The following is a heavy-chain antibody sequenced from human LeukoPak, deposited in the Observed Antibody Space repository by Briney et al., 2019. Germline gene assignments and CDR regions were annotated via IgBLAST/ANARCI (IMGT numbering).Heavy chain of an antibody. CDR3: ARLPGSGSPVDY. D-gene: IGHD1-26*01. J-gene: IGHJ4*02. Sequence: PSETLSLTCTVSGGSISSSSYYWGWIRQPPGKGLEWIGSIYYSGSTYYNPSLKSRVTISVDTSKNQFSLKLSSVTAADTAVYYCARLPGSGSPVDYWGQGTLVTVSS. V-gene: IGHV4-39*01. CDR1: GGSISSSSYY. CDR2: IYYSGST.